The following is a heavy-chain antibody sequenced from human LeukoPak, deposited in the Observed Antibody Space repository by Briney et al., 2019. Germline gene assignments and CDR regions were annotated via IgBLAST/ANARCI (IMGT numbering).Heavy chain of an antibody. CDR3: ARVRSEDSSGWFDAGYYYMDV. CDR1: GFTFSSYA. Sequence: GGSLRLSCAASGFTFSSYAMHWVRQAPGKGLEYVSAISSNGGSTYYANSVKGRFTISRDNAKNSLYLQMNSRRAEDTAVYYCARVRSEDSSGWFDAGYYYMDVWGKGTTVTVSS. V-gene: IGHV3-64*01. CDR2: ISSNGGST. D-gene: IGHD6-19*01. J-gene: IGHJ6*03.